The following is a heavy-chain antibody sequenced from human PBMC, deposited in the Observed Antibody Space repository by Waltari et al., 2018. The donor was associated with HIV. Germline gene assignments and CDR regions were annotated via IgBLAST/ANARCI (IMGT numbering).Heavy chain of an antibody. V-gene: IGHV1-24*01. CDR3: ATDFSGMVRAYSYYSLDV. D-gene: IGHD3-10*01. J-gene: IGHJ6*02. Sequence: QVHQAQSGAEVKKPGASVKVSCKFSGYTITELSMHRVRQAPGKGLEWMGNFDPEDDETIYAQKFQGRITMTEDTSSDTAYMELSSLTSGDTAVYYCATDFSGMVRAYSYYSLDVWGQGTTVTVSS. CDR2: FDPEDDET. CDR1: GYTITELS.